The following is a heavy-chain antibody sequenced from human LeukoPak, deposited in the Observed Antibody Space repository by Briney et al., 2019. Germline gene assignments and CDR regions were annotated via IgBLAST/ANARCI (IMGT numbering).Heavy chain of an antibody. CDR1: GGTFSSYA. CDR3: ARDHRDPGSNYDILTGYDAFDI. Sequence: SVKVSCRASGGTFSSYAISWVRQAPGQGLEWMGGIIPIFGTANYAQKFQGRVTITADESTSTAYMELSSLRSEDTAVYYCARDHRDPGSNYDILTGYDAFDIWGQGTMVTVSS. CDR2: IIPIFGTA. J-gene: IGHJ3*02. D-gene: IGHD3-9*01. V-gene: IGHV1-69*13.